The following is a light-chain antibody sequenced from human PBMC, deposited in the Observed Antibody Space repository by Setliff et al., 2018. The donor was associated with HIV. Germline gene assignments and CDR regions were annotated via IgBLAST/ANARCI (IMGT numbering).Light chain of an antibody. CDR2: AVS. V-gene: IGLV2-14*03. Sequence: QSVLAQPASVSGSPGQSITISCTGTSSDIGSYNYVSWYQQHPGKAPKLMIYAVSNRPSGISHRFSGSKSGNTASLTISGLQAEDEADYYCSSYRRTTPDVFGTGTKVTVL. J-gene: IGLJ1*01. CDR3: SSYRRTTPDV. CDR1: SSDIGSYNY.